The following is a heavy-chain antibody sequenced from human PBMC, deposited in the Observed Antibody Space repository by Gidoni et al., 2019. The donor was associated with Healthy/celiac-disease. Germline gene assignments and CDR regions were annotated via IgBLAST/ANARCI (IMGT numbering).Heavy chain of an antibody. Sequence: EVQLVESGGGLIQPGGSLRRSCAASGFPVSSNYMSWVRQAPGKGLEWVSLIYSGGSTYYADSVKGRFTISRDNSKNTLYLQMNSLRAEDTAVYYCARGFTYYDILTGYYYWGQGTLVTVSS. V-gene: IGHV3-53*01. CDR2: IYSGGST. D-gene: IGHD3-9*01. CDR1: GFPVSSNY. CDR3: ARGFTYYDILTGYYY. J-gene: IGHJ4*02.